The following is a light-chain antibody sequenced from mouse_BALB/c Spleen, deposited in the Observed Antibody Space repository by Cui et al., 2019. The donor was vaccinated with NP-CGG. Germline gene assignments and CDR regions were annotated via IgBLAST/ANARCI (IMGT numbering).Light chain of an antibody. CDR1: TGAVTTSNY. J-gene: IGLJ1*01. CDR3: ALWYSNHWV. CDR2: GTN. V-gene: IGLV1*01. Sequence: QDVVTQESALSTSPGETGTLTGRSSTGAVTTSNYTNWVQEKPDHLFTGLIGGTNNRAPGVPARFSGSLIGDTAALTITGAQTEDEAISFCALWYSNHWVFGGGTKLTVL.